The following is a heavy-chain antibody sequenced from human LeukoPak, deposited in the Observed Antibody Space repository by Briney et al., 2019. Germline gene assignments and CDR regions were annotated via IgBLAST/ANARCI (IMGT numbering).Heavy chain of an antibody. V-gene: IGHV1-2*04. CDR3: ARDYGGKRALDY. CDR2: INPNSGGT. Sequence: GASVKVSCKASGGTFSSYAISWVRQAPGQGLEWMGWINPNSGGTNYAQKFQGWVTMTRDTSISTAYMELSRLRSDDTAVYYCARDYGGKRALDYWGQGTLVTVSS. J-gene: IGHJ4*02. D-gene: IGHD4-23*01. CDR1: GGTFSSYA.